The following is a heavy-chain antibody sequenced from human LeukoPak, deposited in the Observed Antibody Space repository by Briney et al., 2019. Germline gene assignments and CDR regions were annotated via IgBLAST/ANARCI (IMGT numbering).Heavy chain of an antibody. CDR1: GGSFSGYY. Sequence: PSETLSLTCAVYGGSFSGYYWSWIRQPPGKGLEWIGEINHSGSTNYNPSLKSRVTISVDTSKNQSSLKLSSVTAAHTAMYYCVKSNSRYQPWTLDIWGRGTMVTVSS. CDR3: VKSNSRYQPWTLDI. J-gene: IGHJ3*02. CDR2: INHSGST. D-gene: IGHD2-2*01. V-gene: IGHV4-34*01.